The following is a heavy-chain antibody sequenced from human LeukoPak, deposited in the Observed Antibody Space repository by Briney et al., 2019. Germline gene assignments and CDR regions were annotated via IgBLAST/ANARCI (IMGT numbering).Heavy chain of an antibody. Sequence: ASVKVSCKASGYTFTSYGISWVRQAPGQGLEWMGWISAYNGNTNYAQKLQGRVTMTTDTSTSTAYMELRSLRSDDTAVYYCARDVKAGTYNYYYYGMDVWGQGTTVTVSS. J-gene: IGHJ6*02. V-gene: IGHV1-18*01. D-gene: IGHD1-7*01. CDR3: ARDVKAGTYNYYYYGMDV. CDR1: GYTFTSYG. CDR2: ISAYNGNT.